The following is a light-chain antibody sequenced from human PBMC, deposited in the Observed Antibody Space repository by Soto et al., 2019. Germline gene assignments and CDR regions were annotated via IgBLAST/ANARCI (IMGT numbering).Light chain of an antibody. Sequence: DIQMTQSPSTLSASVGDRVTITCRASQSISGWLAWYQQKPGKAPKLLIYDASSLESGVPSRFSGSGSGTELTLTISSLQADDFATYYCQQYNVYPWTFGQGTKVDI. CDR2: DAS. CDR3: QQYNVYPWT. J-gene: IGKJ1*01. V-gene: IGKV1-5*01. CDR1: QSISGW.